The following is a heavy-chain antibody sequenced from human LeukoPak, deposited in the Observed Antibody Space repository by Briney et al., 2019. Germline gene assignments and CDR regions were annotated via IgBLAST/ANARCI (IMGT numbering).Heavy chain of an antibody. J-gene: IGHJ4*02. CDR2: IKEDGSEI. D-gene: IGHD6-19*01. V-gene: IGHV3-7*01. CDR1: GFTFSNYD. Sequence: GGSLRLSCAASGFTFSNYDMNWVRQAPGKGLEWVANIKEDGSEIYYVDVVKGRFTISRDNANNSLYLQMNSLRAEDTAVYYCAREGYSTGWYYFDSWGQGALVTVSS. CDR3: AREGYSTGWYYFDS.